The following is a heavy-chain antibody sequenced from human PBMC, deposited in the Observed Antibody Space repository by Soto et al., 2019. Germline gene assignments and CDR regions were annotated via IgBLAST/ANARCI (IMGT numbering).Heavy chain of an antibody. D-gene: IGHD6-13*01. V-gene: IGHV3-9*01. CDR1: GFTFDDYA. CDR2: ISGNSGSI. Sequence: DVQLVESGGGLVQPGRSLRLSCAASGFTFDDYAMHWVRQAPGKGLEWVSGISGNSGSIGYADSVKGRFTISSDNAKNSLYLQMNSLRVEDTALYYCAKDITARAAAGNGDAFDSWGQGTMVTVSS. CDR3: AKDITARAAAGNGDAFDS. J-gene: IGHJ3*02.